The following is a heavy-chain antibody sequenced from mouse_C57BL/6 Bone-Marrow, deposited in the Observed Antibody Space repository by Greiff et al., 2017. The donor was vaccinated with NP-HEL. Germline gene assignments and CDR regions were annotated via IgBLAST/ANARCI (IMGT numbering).Heavy chain of an antibody. CDR1: GFSLTSYA. D-gene: IGHD1-1*01. V-gene: IGHV2-9-1*01. Sequence: VQLQQSGPGLVAPSQSLSITCTVSGFSLTSYAISWVRQPPGKGLEWLGVIWTGGGTNYNSALKSRLSISKDNSKSQVFLKMNSLQTDDTARYYCARNSLYYYGSSYDYWGQGTTLTVSS. CDR3: ARNSLYYYGSSYDY. J-gene: IGHJ2*01. CDR2: IWTGGGT.